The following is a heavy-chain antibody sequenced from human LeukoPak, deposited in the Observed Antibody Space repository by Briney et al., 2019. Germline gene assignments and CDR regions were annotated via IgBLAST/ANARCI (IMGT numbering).Heavy chain of an antibody. J-gene: IGHJ5*02. CDR1: GYTFTSYD. D-gene: IGHD2-2*01. CDR3: VREGYCSSTSCYPHWFDP. Sequence: ASVKVSCKASGYTFTSYDISWVRQAPGQGLEWMGWISAYNGNTNYAQKLQGRVTMTTDTSTSTAYMELRSLRSDDTAVYYCVREGYCSSTSCYPHWFDPWGQGTLVTVSS. V-gene: IGHV1-18*01. CDR2: ISAYNGNT.